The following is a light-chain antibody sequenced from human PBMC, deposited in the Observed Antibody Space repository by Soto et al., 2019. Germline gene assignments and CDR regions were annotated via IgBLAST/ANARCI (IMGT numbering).Light chain of an antibody. CDR2: WAS. CDR1: QNILYGSNNRNS. CDR3: QQYFSPPPT. V-gene: IGKV4-1*01. Sequence: DIVMTQSPDSLAVSLGERATINCKSSQNILYGSNNRNSLAWFQQKPGQPPKLLIYWASTRESGVPDRFSGSGSGPDFTLTISSLQPEDVALYYCQQYFSPPPTFGQGTKLEI. J-gene: IGKJ2*01.